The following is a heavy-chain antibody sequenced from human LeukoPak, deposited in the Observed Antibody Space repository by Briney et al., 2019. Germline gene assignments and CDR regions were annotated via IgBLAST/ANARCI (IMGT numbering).Heavy chain of an antibody. V-gene: IGHV1-18*01. D-gene: IGHD3-3*01. CDR3: ARDAIALTITIFGVVSRPPHRWFDP. Sequence: ASVKVSCKASGYIFTNYGISWVRQAPGQGLEWLGWINGYNGNTTYTENLQGRLIMTTDTSTSTAYMELRSLRPDDTAVYYCARDAIALTITIFGVVSRPPHRWFDPWGQGTLVTVSS. CDR1: GYIFTNYG. J-gene: IGHJ5*02. CDR2: INGYNGNT.